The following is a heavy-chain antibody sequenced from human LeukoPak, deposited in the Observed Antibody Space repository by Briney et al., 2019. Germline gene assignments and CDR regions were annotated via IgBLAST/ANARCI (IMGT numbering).Heavy chain of an antibody. CDR3: ARDSGSDYYYYGMDV. CDR2: ISAYNGNT. V-gene: IGHV1-18*01. D-gene: IGHD1-26*01. CDR1: GYTFTSYG. J-gene: IGHJ6*02. Sequence: ASVKVSCKASGYTFTSYGISWVRQAPGQGLEWMGWISAYNGNTNYAQKLQGRVTMTTDTSTSTAYMELRSLRSDDTAVYYCARDSGSDYYYYGMDVWGQGTTVTVSS.